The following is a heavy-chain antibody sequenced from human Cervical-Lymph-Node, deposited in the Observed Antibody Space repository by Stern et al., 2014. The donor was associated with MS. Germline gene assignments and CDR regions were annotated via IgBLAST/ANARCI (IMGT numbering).Heavy chain of an antibody. CDR3: ARDSGTDTYYYYYGMDI. Sequence: QVQLVQSGAEVKKPGSSVKVSCKASGGTFSSYAISWVRQAPGQGLEWMGGIIPIFRTTNYAQKFQGRVTIIADKSTSTAYMELSSLRSEDTAVYYCARDSGTDTYYYYYGMDIWGQGTTVTVSS. D-gene: IGHD1-1*01. V-gene: IGHV1-69*06. CDR1: GGTFSSYA. J-gene: IGHJ6*02. CDR2: IIPIFRTT.